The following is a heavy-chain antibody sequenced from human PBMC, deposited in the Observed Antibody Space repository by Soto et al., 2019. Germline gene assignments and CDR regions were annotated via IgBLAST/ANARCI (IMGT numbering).Heavy chain of an antibody. V-gene: IGHV4-4*02. Sequence: PSETLSLTCAVSSGSISSSNWWSWVRQPPGKGLEWIGEIYHSGSTNYNPSLKSRFTISRDNSKNMLYLQMNSLRVEDTAVYYCAGDEWQAFQHWSQGTPVTVSS. CDR3: AGDEWQAFQH. D-gene: IGHD3-3*01. J-gene: IGHJ1*01. CDR1: SGSISSSNW. CDR2: IYHSGST.